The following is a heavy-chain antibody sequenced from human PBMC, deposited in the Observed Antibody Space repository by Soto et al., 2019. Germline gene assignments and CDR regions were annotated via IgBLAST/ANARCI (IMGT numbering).Heavy chain of an antibody. CDR3: AKEGSGWYEGLFDY. Sequence: GGSLRLSCAASGFTFDDYAMHWVRQAPGKGLEWVSGISWNSGSIGYADSVKGRFTISRDNAKNSLYLQMNSLRAEDTALYYCAKEGSGWYEGLFDYWGQGTLVTVSS. CDR1: GFTFDDYA. J-gene: IGHJ4*02. CDR2: ISWNSGSI. V-gene: IGHV3-9*01. D-gene: IGHD6-19*01.